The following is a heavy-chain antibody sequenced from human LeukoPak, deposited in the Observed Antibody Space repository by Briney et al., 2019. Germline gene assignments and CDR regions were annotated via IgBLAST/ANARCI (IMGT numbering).Heavy chain of an antibody. D-gene: IGHD1-1*01. J-gene: IGHJ4*02. CDR2: ISSSSSTI. CDR3: ALERPNWPYYFDY. CDR1: GFTFSSYG. Sequence: GGSLRLAWAASGFTFSSYGMKWVRQAPGKGLEWVSYISSSSSTIYYADSVKGRFTISRDNAKNSLYLQMNSLRAEDTAVYYCALERPNWPYYFDYWGQGTLVTVSS. V-gene: IGHV3-48*01.